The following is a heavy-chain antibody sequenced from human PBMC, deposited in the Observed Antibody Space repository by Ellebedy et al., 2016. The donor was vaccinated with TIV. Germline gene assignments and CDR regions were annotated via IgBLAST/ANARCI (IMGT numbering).Heavy chain of an antibody. D-gene: IGHD5-12*01. CDR1: GFTFSNYW. CDR3: ARGGYGRSFDC. Sequence: GESLKISCAASGFTFSNYWMKWVRQAPGKGLEWVANIKQDGSEKYYVDSVKGRFTISRDNAKNSLFLQMNSLRVEDTAVYFCARGGYGRSFDCWGQGTLVTVSS. V-gene: IGHV3-7*03. J-gene: IGHJ4*02. CDR2: IKQDGSEK.